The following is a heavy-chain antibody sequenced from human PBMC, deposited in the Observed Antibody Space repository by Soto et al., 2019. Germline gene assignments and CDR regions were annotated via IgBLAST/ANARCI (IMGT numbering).Heavy chain of an antibody. J-gene: IGHJ1*01. D-gene: IGHD3-3*01. V-gene: IGHV1-69*12. CDR3: ARVHGAYYDFWSGPLQH. Sequence: QVQLMQSGAEVKKPGSSVKVSCKASGGTFSSYTISWVRQAPGQGLEWMGGIIPIFGTANYAQKFQGRVTITADESTSTAYMELSSLRSEDTAVYYCARVHGAYYDFWSGPLQHWGQGTLVTVSS. CDR2: IIPIFGTA. CDR1: GGTFSSYT.